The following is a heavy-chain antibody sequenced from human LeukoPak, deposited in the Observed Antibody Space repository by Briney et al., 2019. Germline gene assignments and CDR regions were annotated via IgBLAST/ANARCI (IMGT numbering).Heavy chain of an antibody. J-gene: IGHJ6*03. CDR2: IIPIFDSA. V-gene: IGHV1-69*01. Sequence: KISCKVSGYIFTNYWIAWVRQMPGKGLEWMGGIIPIFDSANYAQKFRGRVTITAEESTTTVYMELRSLKSEDTAVYYCAREGPGIRSRYYMDLWGKGTTVIISS. CDR1: GYIFTNYW. D-gene: IGHD1-14*01. CDR3: AREGPGIRSRYYMDL.